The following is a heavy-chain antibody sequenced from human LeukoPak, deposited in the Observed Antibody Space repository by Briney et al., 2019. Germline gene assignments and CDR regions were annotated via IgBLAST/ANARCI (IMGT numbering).Heavy chain of an antibody. J-gene: IGHJ4*02. V-gene: IGHV3-23*01. CDR1: GFTFSSYA. CDR2: ISGSGGST. Sequence: GGSLRLSCAASGFTFSSYAMSWVRQAPGKGLEWVSAISGSGGSTYYADSVKGRFTISRDNSKNTLYLQMNSLRAEDTAVYYCAREGEGGIVATEAFDYWGQGTQVTVSS. CDR3: AREGEGGIVATEAFDY. D-gene: IGHD5-12*01.